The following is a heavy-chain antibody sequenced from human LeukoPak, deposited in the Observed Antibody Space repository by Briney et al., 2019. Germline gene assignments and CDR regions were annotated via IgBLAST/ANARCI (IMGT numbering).Heavy chain of an antibody. Sequence: PGGSLRLSCAASGFTFSNAWMSWVRQAPGKGLEWVGRIKSKTDGGTTDYAAPVKGRFTISRDDSKNTLYLQMNSLKTEDTAVYYCTTGSRFDSSGYYSWYFDYWGQGTLVTVSS. CDR2: IKSKTDGGTT. CDR3: TTGSRFDSSGYYSWYFDY. CDR1: GFTFSNAW. J-gene: IGHJ4*02. D-gene: IGHD3-22*01. V-gene: IGHV3-15*01.